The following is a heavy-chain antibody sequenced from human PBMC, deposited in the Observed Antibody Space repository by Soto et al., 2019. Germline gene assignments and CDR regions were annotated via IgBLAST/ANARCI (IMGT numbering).Heavy chain of an antibody. D-gene: IGHD3-9*01. CDR1: GGSISSSSYF. CDR2: IYYSGST. J-gene: IGHJ2*01. V-gene: IGHV4-39*01. CDR3: ARRGYFDWFGHFDR. Sequence: QLQLQESGPGLVKPSETLSLTCTVSGGSISSSSYFWGWIRQPPGKGLEWIGYIYYSGSTFYNPSLKSRVTISVDTSKNQFSLKLSSVTAADTSVYYCARRGYFDWFGHFDRWGRGTLVTVSS.